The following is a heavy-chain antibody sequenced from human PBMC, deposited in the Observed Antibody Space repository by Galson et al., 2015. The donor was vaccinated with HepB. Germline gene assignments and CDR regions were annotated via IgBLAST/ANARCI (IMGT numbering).Heavy chain of an antibody. Sequence: SVKVSCKASGGTFSSYAISWVRQAPGQGLEWMGGIIPIFGTADYAQKFQGRVTITADESTSTAYMELSSLRSEDTAVYYCARVVVVAARVNWSDPWGQGTLVTVSS. CDR3: ARVVVVAARVNWSDP. CDR2: IIPIFGTA. D-gene: IGHD2-15*01. J-gene: IGHJ5*02. V-gene: IGHV1-69*13. CDR1: GGTFSSYA.